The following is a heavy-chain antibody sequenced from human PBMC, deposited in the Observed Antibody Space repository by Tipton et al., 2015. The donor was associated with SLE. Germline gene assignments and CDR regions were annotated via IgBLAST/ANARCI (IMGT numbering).Heavy chain of an antibody. Sequence: GSLRLSCEVSGFTFINYAMSWVRQAPGKGLEWVSGIGGSVDTTYYADSVKGRFTISRDTSRNTLHLQMNSLRGVDTAVYFCAKGDLAYCSGMNCPLDNWGQGTAVTVSS. CDR1: GFTFINYA. J-gene: IGHJ4*02. D-gene: IGHD2-15*01. CDR2: IGGSVDTT. CDR3: AKGDLAYCSGMNCPLDN. V-gene: IGHV3-23*01.